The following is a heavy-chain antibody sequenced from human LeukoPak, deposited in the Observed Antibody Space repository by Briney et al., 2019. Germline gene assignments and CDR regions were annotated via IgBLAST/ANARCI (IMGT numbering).Heavy chain of an antibody. CDR1: GGSISSSSYY. Sequence: PSETLSLTCTVSGGSISSSSYYWGWIRQPPGKGLEWIGSIYYSGSTYYNPSLKSRVTISVDTSKNQFSLKLSSVTAADTAVYYCARDKSYSSGQGHWFDPWGQGTLVTVSS. J-gene: IGHJ5*02. CDR3: ARDKSYSSGQGHWFDP. CDR2: IYYSGST. V-gene: IGHV4-39*07. D-gene: IGHD6-19*01.